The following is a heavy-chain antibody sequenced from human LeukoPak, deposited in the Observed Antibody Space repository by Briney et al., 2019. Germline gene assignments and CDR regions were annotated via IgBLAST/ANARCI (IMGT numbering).Heavy chain of an antibody. J-gene: IGHJ4*02. CDR2: INHSGST. V-gene: IGHV4-34*01. Sequence: TSETLSLTCAVYGGSFSGYYWSWIRQPPGKGLECIGEINHSGSTNYNPSLKSRVTISVDTSKNQFSLKLSSMTAADTAVYYCARVVFRQWLVQGIDYWGLGTLVTVSS. CDR3: ARVVFRQWLVQGIDY. CDR1: GGSFSGYY. D-gene: IGHD6-19*01.